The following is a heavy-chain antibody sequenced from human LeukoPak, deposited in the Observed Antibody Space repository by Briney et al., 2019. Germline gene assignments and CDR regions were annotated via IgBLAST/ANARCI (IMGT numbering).Heavy chain of an antibody. Sequence: GGSLRLSCTVSGFTFSDYYMSWVRQAPGEGLEWVSYISSSGSMLHYADSVEGRFTISRDNAKNSLYLQMSSLRVEDTAVYYCARDRNAGPWYSDVWGRGTLVSVSS. V-gene: IGHV3-11*04. CDR3: ARDRNAGPWYSDV. CDR2: ISSSGSML. CDR1: GFTFSDYY. D-gene: IGHD2-8*01. J-gene: IGHJ2*01.